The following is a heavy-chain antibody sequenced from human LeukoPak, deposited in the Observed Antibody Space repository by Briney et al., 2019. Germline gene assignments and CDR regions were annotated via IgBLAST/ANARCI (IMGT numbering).Heavy chain of an antibody. CDR3: ARRGRYNWNYFSLDY. D-gene: IGHD1-7*01. Sequence: ASAKVSCKGSGYTFTSYYMHWVRQAPGQGLEWMGIINPSGGSTSYAQRFQGRVTMTRDTSTSTVYMELSSLRSEDTAVYYCARRGRYNWNYFSLDYWGQGTLVTVSS. V-gene: IGHV1-46*01. CDR2: INPSGGST. J-gene: IGHJ4*02. CDR1: GYTFTSYY.